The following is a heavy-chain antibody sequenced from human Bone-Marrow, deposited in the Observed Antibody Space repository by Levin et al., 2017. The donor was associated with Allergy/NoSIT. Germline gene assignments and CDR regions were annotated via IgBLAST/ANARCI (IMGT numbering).Heavy chain of an antibody. CDR2: INPSGGST. J-gene: IGHJ4*02. D-gene: IGHD3-3*01. CDR3: ARNLGVVNTYPFDY. V-gene: IGHV1-46*01. CDR1: GYTFTSYY. Sequence: GESLKISCKASGYTFTSYYMHWVRQAPGQGLEWMGIINPSGGSTSYAQKFQGRVTMTRDTSTSTVYMELSSLRSEDTAVYYCARNLGVVNTYPFDYWGQGTLVTVSS.